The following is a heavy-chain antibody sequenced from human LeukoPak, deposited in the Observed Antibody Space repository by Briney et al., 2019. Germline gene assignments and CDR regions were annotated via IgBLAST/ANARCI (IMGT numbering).Heavy chain of an antibody. D-gene: IGHD2-15*01. CDR1: GGSISNYY. CDR3: AREFSWSGFFDF. V-gene: IGHV4-59*01. Sequence: PSETLSLTCTVSGGSISNYYWSWIRQPPGKGLEWIGYVYYSGTINYNPSLKSRVTISVDTSQNQFSLRLTSVTAADTAVYFCAREFSWSGFFDFWGQGALVTVSS. CDR2: VYYSGTI. J-gene: IGHJ4*02.